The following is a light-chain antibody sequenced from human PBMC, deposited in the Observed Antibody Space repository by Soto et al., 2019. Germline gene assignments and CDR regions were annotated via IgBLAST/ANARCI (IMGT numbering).Light chain of an antibody. CDR3: RSYKQCHVV. CDR1: SSDVGTYDF. CDR2: NVN. V-gene: IGLV2-11*01. J-gene: IGLJ2*01. Sequence: QSALIQPPSVSGSPRQSVTISCTGTSSDVGTYDFVSWYQHHPGTVPKPMIYNVNTLPSGVPDRFCGSKSGNTASMTISGLQAEDESDYYCRSYKQCHVVFGGGTKLTVL.